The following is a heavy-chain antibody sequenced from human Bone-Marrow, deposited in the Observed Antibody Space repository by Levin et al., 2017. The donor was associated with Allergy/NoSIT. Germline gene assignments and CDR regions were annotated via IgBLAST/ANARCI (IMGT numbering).Heavy chain of an antibody. CDR1: GFTFSSYW. CDR2: IKQDGSEK. D-gene: IGHD6-6*01. J-gene: IGHJ6*03. V-gene: IGHV3-7*01. CDR3: ARGGSSYYDFYLYMDG. Sequence: PGGSLRLSCAASGFTFSSYWMTWVRQAPGKGLEWVANIKQDGSEKYYVDSVKGRFTFSRDNAKNSLFLQMNSLRAEDTAVYYCARGGSSYYDFYLYMDGWGKGTTVTVSS.